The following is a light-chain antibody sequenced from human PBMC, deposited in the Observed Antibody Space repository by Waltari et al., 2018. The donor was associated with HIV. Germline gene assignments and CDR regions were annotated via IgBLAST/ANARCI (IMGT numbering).Light chain of an antibody. V-gene: IGLV2-14*01. Sequence: QSALTQPASVSGSPGQSITVSCTGTSSDVGAYDFVSWSQQTPGTAPKLVIYEVSFRPSGISHRVSGSKSGNTASLTISGLQTEDEADYYCSSFTTSNYLLFGGGTKVTVL. CDR3: SSFTTSNYLL. CDR2: EVS. J-gene: IGLJ2*01. CDR1: SSDVGAYDF.